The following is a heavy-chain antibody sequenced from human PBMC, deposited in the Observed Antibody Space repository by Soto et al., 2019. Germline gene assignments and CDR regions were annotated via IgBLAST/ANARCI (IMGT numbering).Heavy chain of an antibody. CDR3: ARDSYGDSLDY. Sequence: QVQLRESGPGLVKTSETQSLTCTVSGGSISSYYWSWIRQPPGKGLECIGYIYYSGSTNYNPSLKSRVTISVDTSKNQFSLKLTSVTAADTAVYYCARDSYGDSLDYWGQGTLVTVSS. CDR1: GGSISSYY. V-gene: IGHV4-59*01. D-gene: IGHD4-17*01. J-gene: IGHJ4*02. CDR2: IYYSGST.